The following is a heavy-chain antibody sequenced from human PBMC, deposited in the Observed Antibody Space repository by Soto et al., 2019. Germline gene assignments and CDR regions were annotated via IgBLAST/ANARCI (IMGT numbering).Heavy chain of an antibody. D-gene: IGHD2-8*02. CDR1: GGSISSGGYY. CDR2: IYYSGST. V-gene: IGHV4-31*03. Sequence: SETLSLTCTVSGGSISSGGYYWSWIRQHPGKGLEWIGYIYYSGSTNYNPSLKSRVTISVDTSKNQFSLKLTSVTSADTAVYYCARDKITGLFDYWGQGSLVTVSS. CDR3: ARDKITGLFDY. J-gene: IGHJ4*02.